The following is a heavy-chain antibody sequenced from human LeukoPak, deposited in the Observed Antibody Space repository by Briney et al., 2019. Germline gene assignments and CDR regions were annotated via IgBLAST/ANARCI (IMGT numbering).Heavy chain of an antibody. CDR1: GFTFSSYA. CDR3: ACSGWYYFDY. J-gene: IGHJ4*02. D-gene: IGHD6-19*01. CDR2: ISGSGGST. V-gene: IGHV3-23*01. Sequence: HPGGSLRLSCAASGFTFSSYAMSWVRQAPGKGLEWVLAISGSGGSTYYADSVKGRFTISRDNSKNTLYLQMNSLRAEDTAVYYCACSGWYYFDYWGQGTLVTVSS.